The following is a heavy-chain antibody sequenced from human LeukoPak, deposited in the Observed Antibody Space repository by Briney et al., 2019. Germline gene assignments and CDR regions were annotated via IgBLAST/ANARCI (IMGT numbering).Heavy chain of an antibody. D-gene: IGHD2-21*01. Sequence: GGSLRLSCVASGFTFSNYAMSWVRQAPGRGLEWIAALNGGRTFFQDSVRGRCTISRDNSKSTLYLQRNSLTGDDTAVYYCVKEVPTYGYFDYWGRGTLVTVSS. J-gene: IGHJ4*02. CDR2: LNGGRT. CDR3: VKEVPTYGYFDY. V-gene: IGHV3-23*01. CDR1: GFTFSNYA.